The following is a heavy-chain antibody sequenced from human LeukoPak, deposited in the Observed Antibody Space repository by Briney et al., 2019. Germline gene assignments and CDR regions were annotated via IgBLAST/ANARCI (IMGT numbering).Heavy chain of an antibody. J-gene: IGHJ3*02. Sequence: GGSLRLSCAASGFTFSSYEMNWVRQAPGKGLEGVSYISSSGDSIYYANSVKGRFTISRDNAKNSLSLQMNSLRAEDTAIYYCARDRRVGATWSVGAFDIWGQGTTVTVSS. D-gene: IGHD1-26*01. CDR3: ARDRRVGATWSVGAFDI. CDR1: GFTFSSYE. CDR2: ISSSGDSI. V-gene: IGHV3-48*03.